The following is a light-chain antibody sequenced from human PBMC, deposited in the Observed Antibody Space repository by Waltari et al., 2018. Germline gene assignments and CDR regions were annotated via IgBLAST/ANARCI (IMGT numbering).Light chain of an antibody. CDR3: CSYAGFSCWV. Sequence: QSALTQPASVSGSPGQSITISCTGTSSDVGSYNLVSWYQQYPGKAPKLMIYEVSKRPSGVSNRFSGSKSGDTASLTISGLQAEDEADYYCCSYAGFSCWVFGGGTKVTVL. J-gene: IGLJ3*02. V-gene: IGLV2-23*02. CDR2: EVS. CDR1: SSDVGSYNL.